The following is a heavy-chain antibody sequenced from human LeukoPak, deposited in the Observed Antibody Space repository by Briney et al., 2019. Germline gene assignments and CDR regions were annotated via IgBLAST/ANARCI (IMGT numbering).Heavy chain of an antibody. J-gene: IGHJ6*03. Sequence: GGSLRLSCAASGFTVSSNYMSWVRQVPGKGLEWVSVIHSGGTTYYADSVKGRFTISRDNSQNTLYLQMNSLRAEDTAVYYCARAKGTYYYYMDVWGKGTTVTVSS. CDR3: ARAKGTYYYYMDV. D-gene: IGHD3-10*01. V-gene: IGHV3-66*02. CDR2: IHSGGTT. CDR1: GFTVSSNY.